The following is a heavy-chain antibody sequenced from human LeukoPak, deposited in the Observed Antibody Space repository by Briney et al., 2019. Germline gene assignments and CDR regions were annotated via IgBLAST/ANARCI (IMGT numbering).Heavy chain of an antibody. J-gene: IGHJ4*02. Sequence: GGSLRLSCAASGFTFSSYGMHWVRQAPGKGLEWVAVISYDGSNKYYADSVKGRFTISRDNSKNTLYLQMNSLRAEDTAVYYCAKAGAYSSSWYLDYWGQGTLVTVSS. D-gene: IGHD6-13*01. CDR3: AKAGAYSSSWYLDY. CDR1: GFTFSSYG. CDR2: ISYDGSNK. V-gene: IGHV3-30*18.